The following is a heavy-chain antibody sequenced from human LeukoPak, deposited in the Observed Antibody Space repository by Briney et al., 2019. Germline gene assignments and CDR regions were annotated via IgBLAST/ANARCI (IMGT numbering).Heavy chain of an antibody. V-gene: IGHV3-64D*06. CDR1: GFTFSSFA. D-gene: IGHD6-19*01. Sequence: GGSLRLSCAASGFTFSSFAMHWVRQSPGKGLEYLSAIYSDGSRTYYADSVKGRFTISRDNSKNTLYFEMSSLRVEDTAVYYCVKSPGSGWPVWGQGTLLTVSS. CDR3: VKSPGSGWPV. J-gene: IGHJ4*02. CDR2: IYSDGSRT.